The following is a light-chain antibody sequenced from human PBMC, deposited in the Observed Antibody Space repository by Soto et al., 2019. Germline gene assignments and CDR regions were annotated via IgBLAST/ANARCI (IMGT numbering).Light chain of an antibody. J-gene: IGLJ2*01. CDR1: SSDVGTYKF. CDR2: EVS. CDR3: SSHATDYVL. Sequence: QSALTQPASVSGSPGQLITISCTGTSSDVGTYKFVSWYQQHPGQAPKLMIYEVSERPSGISNRFSGSKSGNTASLTISGLQTEDEADYYCSSHATDYVLFGGGTKLTVL. V-gene: IGLV2-23*02.